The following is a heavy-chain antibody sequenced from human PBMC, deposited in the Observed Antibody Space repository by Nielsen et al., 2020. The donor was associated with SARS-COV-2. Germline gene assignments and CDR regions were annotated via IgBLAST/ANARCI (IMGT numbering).Heavy chain of an antibody. CDR3: ARDRRAAAGMGWFDP. CDR1: GFTFSSYA. D-gene: IGHD6-13*01. J-gene: IGHJ5*02. Sequence: GGSLRLSCAASGFTFSSYALHWVRQPPGKGLEWVAVISYDGSNKYYADSVKGRFTISRDNSKNTLYLQMNSLRAEDTAVYYCARDRRAAAGMGWFDPWGQGTLVTVSS. V-gene: IGHV3-30-3*01. CDR2: ISYDGSNK.